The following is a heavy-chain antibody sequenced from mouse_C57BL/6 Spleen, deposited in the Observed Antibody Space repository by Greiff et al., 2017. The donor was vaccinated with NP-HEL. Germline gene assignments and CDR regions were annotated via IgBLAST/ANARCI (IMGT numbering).Heavy chain of an antibody. CDR2: IYPGDGDT. J-gene: IGHJ4*01. CDR1: GYAFSSYW. V-gene: IGHV1-80*01. Sequence: VKLVESGAELVKPGASVKISCKASGYAFSSYWMNWVKQRPGKGLEWIGQIYPGDGDTNYNGKFKGKGTLTADKSSSTAYMQLSSLTSEDSAVYFCAREGSSGSYAMDYWGQGTSGTVSS. D-gene: IGHD3-2*02. CDR3: AREGSSGSYAMDY.